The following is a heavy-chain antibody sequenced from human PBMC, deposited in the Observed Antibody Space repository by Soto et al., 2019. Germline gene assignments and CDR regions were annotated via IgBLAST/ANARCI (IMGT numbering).Heavy chain of an antibody. CDR2: IYYSGST. V-gene: IGHV4-59*08. CDR1: GGSISSYY. J-gene: IGHJ5*02. D-gene: IGHD3-22*01. CDR3: ARHGGYYSYNWFDP. Sequence: SETLSLTCTVSGGSISSYYWSWIRQPPGKGLEWIGYIYYSGSTNYNPSLKSRVTISVDTSKNQFSLKLSSVTAADTAVYYCARHGGYYSYNWFDPWGQGTLVTVSS.